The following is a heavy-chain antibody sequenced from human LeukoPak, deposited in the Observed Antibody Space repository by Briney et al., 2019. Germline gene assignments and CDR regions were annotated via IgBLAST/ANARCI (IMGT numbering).Heavy chain of an antibody. D-gene: IGHD5-24*01. J-gene: IGHJ4*02. CDR2: IYYSGST. CDR3: AILGDGPSPGDY. CDR1: GCSISSSSNY. Sequence: PSETLSLTCTVSGCSISSSSNYWGGLRPPPGKRLGWIGSIYYSGSTYYNPSLKSRVTISVDTSKKQLSLKLSSVTAADTAVYYCAILGDGPSPGDYWGQGTLVTVSS. V-gene: IGHV4-39*01.